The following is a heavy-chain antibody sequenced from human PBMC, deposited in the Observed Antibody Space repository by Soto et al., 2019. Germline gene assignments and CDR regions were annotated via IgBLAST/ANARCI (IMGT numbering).Heavy chain of an antibody. V-gene: IGHV3-30*18. Sequence: GGSLRLSCAACGFTFNIYCIHWVRQAPYKGLEWVALISYDGSNQYYADSVKGRFTISRDNSKNTLFLQMNSLRADDTAVYYCAKDQASGQGSFDSWGQVTLITVCS. CDR2: ISYDGSNQ. CDR1: GFTFNIYC. J-gene: IGHJ4*02. CDR3: AKDQASGQGSFDS.